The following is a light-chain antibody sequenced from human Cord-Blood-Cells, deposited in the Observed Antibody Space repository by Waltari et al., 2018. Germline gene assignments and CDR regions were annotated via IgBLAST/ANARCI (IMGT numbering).Light chain of an antibody. J-gene: IGKJ3*01. CDR2: AAS. Sequence: DIQMXQSPSSLSASVGDRVTITCRASQSISSYLNWYQQKPGKAPKLLIYAASSLQSGVPSRFSGSGSGTDFTLTISSLQPEDFATYYCQQSYSTPFTFGPGTKVDIK. V-gene: IGKV1-39*01. CDR3: QQSYSTPFT. CDR1: QSISSY.